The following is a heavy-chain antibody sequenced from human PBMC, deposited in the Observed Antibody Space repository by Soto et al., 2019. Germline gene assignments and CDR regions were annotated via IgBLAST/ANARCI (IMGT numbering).Heavy chain of an antibody. CDR3: ARQGFGPLHRLVDV. V-gene: IGHV4-59*08. Sequence: QVQLQGSGPGLVKPSETLSLTCTISGGPMTNYYCSWFRQPPGQGLEWIGYMDYNGYTSYNPSLRTRATISLDTSKSHFSLNLRSVTAADTALYYCARQGFGPLHRLVDVRGQGTTVSVSS. CDR1: GGPMTNYY. CDR2: MDYNGYT. J-gene: IGHJ6*02. D-gene: IGHD3-10*01.